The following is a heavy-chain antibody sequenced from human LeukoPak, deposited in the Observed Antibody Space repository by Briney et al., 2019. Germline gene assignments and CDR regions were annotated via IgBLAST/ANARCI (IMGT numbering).Heavy chain of an antibody. CDR1: GGSISSYY. Sequence: SETLSLTCTVSGGSISSYYWSWIRQPPGKGLEWIGYIYYSGSTNYNPSLKSRVTISVDTSKNQFSLKLSSVTAADTAVYYCARGGRWLQFYWGQGTLVTVSS. D-gene: IGHD5-24*01. CDR2: IYYSGST. J-gene: IGHJ4*02. CDR3: ARGGRWLQFY. V-gene: IGHV4-59*01.